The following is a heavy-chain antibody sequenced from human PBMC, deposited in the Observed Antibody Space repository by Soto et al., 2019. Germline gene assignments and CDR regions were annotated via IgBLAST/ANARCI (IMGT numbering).Heavy chain of an antibody. CDR1: GDSVSSNSAA. J-gene: IGHJ6*02. Sequence: SQTLSLTCVISGDSVSSNSAAWNWIRQSPSRGLEWLGRTYYRSKWYNDYAVSVKSRITINPDTSKNQFSLQLNSVTPEDTAVYYCAREPSYSSSWYYYYGMDVWGQGTTVTVS. D-gene: IGHD6-13*01. CDR3: AREPSYSSSWYYYYGMDV. V-gene: IGHV6-1*01. CDR2: TYYRSKWYN.